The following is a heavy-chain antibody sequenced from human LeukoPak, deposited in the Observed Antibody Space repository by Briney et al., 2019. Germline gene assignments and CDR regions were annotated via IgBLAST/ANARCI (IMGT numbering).Heavy chain of an antibody. Sequence: PSETLSLTCAVSGYSISSGYYWGWIRQPPGKGLEWIGSIYHSGSTYYNPSLKSRVTISVDTSKNQFFLKLSSVTAADTAVYYCARASRCSSTSCYADYYYYMDVWGKGTTVTVSS. D-gene: IGHD2-2*01. V-gene: IGHV4-38-2*01. CDR1: GYSISSGYY. CDR2: IYHSGST. CDR3: ARASRCSSTSCYADYYYYMDV. J-gene: IGHJ6*03.